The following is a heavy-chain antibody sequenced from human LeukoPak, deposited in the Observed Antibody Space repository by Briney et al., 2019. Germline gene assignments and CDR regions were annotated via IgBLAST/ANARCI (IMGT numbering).Heavy chain of an antibody. D-gene: IGHD2-21*01. V-gene: IGHV5-51*01. J-gene: IGHJ4*02. Sequence: GESLKISCKGSGYSFTSYWIGWGRQMPGKGLEGMGMIYPGDSDTRYSTSFQGEVTISADKSISTAYLQWSSLKASDTAMYYCARHDSIPHIDYWGQGTLVTVSS. CDR1: GYSFTSYW. CDR3: ARHDSIPHIDY. CDR2: IYPGDSDT.